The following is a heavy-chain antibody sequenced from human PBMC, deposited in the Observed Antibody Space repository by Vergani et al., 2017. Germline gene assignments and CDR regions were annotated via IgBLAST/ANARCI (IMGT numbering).Heavy chain of an antibody. D-gene: IGHD3-16*02. CDR3: ARGPNYVWGSYRPLNYYGMDV. CDR1: GGSISSSSYY. Sequence: QLQLQESGPGLVKPSETLSLTCTVSGGSISSSSYYWGWIRQPPGKGLEWIGSIYYSGSTYYNPSLKSRVTISVDTSKNQFSLKLSSVTAADTAVYYCARGPNYVWGSYRPLNYYGMDVWGQGTTVTVSS. CDR2: IYYSGST. V-gene: IGHV4-39*01. J-gene: IGHJ6*02.